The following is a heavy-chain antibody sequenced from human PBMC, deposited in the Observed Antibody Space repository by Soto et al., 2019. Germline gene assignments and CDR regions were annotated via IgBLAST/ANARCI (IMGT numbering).Heavy chain of an antibody. Sequence: PGGSLRLSCAASGFTLSSYSMNWVRQAPGKGLEWVSYISSSSSTIYYADSVKGRFTISRDNAKNSLYLQMNSLRAEDTAVYYCAREVRFWELLRGWYMDVWGKGTTVTVSS. CDR2: ISSSSSTI. J-gene: IGHJ6*03. CDR3: AREVRFWELLRGWYMDV. CDR1: GFTLSSYS. D-gene: IGHD3-16*01. V-gene: IGHV3-48*01.